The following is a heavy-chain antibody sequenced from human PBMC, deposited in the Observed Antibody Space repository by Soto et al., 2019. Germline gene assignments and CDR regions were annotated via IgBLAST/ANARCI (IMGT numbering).Heavy chain of an antibody. CDR3: ARLTMFRRVPNYGRDV. CDR1: GYSFTSYW. D-gene: IGHD3-10*01. CDR2: IDPSDSYT. V-gene: IGHV5-10-1*01. J-gene: IGHJ6*02. Sequence: EVQLVQSGAEVKKPGESLRISCKGSGYSFTSYWISWVRQMPGKGLEWMGRIDPSDSYTNYSPSFQGHVTISAVKSIITADLPWGSLKASDTAMYYCARLTMFRRVPNYGRDVCGQWTTETVSS.